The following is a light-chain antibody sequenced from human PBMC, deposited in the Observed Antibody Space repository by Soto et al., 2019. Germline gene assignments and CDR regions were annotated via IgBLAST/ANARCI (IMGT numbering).Light chain of an antibody. CDR3: QQRSNRPPYT. J-gene: IGKJ2*01. CDR1: QSVSSY. V-gene: IGKV3-11*01. Sequence: EIVLTQSPATLSLSPGERATLSCRASQSVSSYLAWYQQKPGQAPRLLIYDASNRATGIPARFSGSGSGTDCTLTISSLEPEDCAVYYCQQRSNRPPYTFGQGTKLEIK. CDR2: DAS.